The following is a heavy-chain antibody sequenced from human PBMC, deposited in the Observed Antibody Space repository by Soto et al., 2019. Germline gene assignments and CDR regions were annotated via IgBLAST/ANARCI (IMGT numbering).Heavy chain of an antibody. D-gene: IGHD3-22*01. Sequence: SLTCAVSGGSISSTTYYWAWIRQPPGKGLEWVGTIYYSGATYYNPSLKSRLTISVDTSKNQFSLRLSSVTAADTAMYYCARYYDTSNRPYFHHWGQGTRVTVSS. CDR3: ARYYDTSNRPYFHH. CDR2: IYYSGAT. CDR1: GGSISSTTYY. J-gene: IGHJ1*01. V-gene: IGHV4-39*01.